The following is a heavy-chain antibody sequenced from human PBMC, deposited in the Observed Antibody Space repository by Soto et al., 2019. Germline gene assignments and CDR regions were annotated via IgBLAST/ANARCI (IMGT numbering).Heavy chain of an antibody. J-gene: IGHJ6*02. CDR3: ARAGHYYYGMDV. Sequence: QVQLVQSGAEVKKPGSSVKVSCKASGGTFSSYTISWVRQAPGQGLEWMGRIIPILGIANYAQKFQGRVTITADKSTSTAYMELSSLRSEDTAVYYCARAGHYYYGMDVWGQGTTVTVSS. CDR2: IIPILGIA. V-gene: IGHV1-69*02. CDR1: GGTFSSYT.